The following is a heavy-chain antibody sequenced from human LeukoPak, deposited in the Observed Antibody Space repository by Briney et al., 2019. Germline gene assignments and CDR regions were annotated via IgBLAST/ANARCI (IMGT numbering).Heavy chain of an antibody. D-gene: IGHD6-19*01. CDR1: GFSFTTAW. V-gene: IGHV3-21*01. J-gene: IGHJ4*02. CDR2: ISSSSSYI. CDR3: ARDGAVAHFDY. Sequence: GGSLRLSCGASGFSFTTAWMSWIRQAPGKGLEWVSSISSSSSYIYYADSVKGRFTISRDDAKNSLYLQMNSLRAEDTAVYYCARDGAVAHFDYWGQGTLVTVSA.